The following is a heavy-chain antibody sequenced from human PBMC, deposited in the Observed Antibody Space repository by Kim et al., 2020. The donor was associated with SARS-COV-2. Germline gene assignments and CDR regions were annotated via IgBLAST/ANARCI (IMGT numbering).Heavy chain of an antibody. CDR2: ISAYNGNT. J-gene: IGHJ4*02. Sequence: ASVKVSCKASGYTFTSYGISWVRQAPGQGLEWMGWISAYNGNTNYAQKLQGRVTMTTDTSTSTAYMELRSLRSDDTAVYYCARDRNWNEVGDFDYWGQGTLVTVSS. V-gene: IGHV1-18*01. CDR3: ARDRNWNEVGDFDY. CDR1: GYTFTSYG. D-gene: IGHD1-20*01.